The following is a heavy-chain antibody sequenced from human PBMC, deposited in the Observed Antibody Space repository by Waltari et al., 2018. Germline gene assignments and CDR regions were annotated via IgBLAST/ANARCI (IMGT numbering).Heavy chain of an antibody. J-gene: IGHJ4*02. Sequence: QVQLPESGPGLVKPSETLSLTCTVSGGSISSYYWSWIRQPPGKGLEWIGYIYYSGSTNYNPSLKSRVTISVDTSKKQFSLKLSSVTAADTAVYYCVRESSGWLYYFDYWGQGTLVTVSS. V-gene: IGHV4-59*01. CDR3: VRESSGWLYYFDY. D-gene: IGHD6-19*01. CDR2: IYYSGST. CDR1: GGSISSYY.